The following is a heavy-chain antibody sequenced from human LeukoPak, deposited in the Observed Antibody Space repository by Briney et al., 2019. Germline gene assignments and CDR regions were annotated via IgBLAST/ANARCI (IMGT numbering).Heavy chain of an antibody. V-gene: IGHV3-21*01. CDR1: GFTFTTYS. CDR2: ISSGSSAI. Sequence: GGSLRLSCEASGFTFTTYSMTWVRQAPGKGLEWVSIISSGSSAIFSADALKGRFTISRDDAKNLLYLDMNSLRAEDTAVYYCARDLGQEGMTPVPDAFDIWGQGTMVTVSS. CDR3: ARDLGQEGMTPVPDAFDI. J-gene: IGHJ3*02. D-gene: IGHD3-16*01.